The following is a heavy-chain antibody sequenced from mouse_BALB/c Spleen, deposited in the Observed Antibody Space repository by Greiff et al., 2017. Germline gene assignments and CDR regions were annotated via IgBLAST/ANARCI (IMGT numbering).Heavy chain of an antibody. CDR2: IYPGDGDT. CDR3: ARRLPSMDY. J-gene: IGHJ4*01. CDR1: GYTFTSYW. V-gene: IGHV1-87*01. D-gene: IGHD5-5*01. Sequence: VQLQESGAELARPGASVKLSCKASGYTFTSYWMQWVKQRPGQGLEWIGAIYPGDGDTRYTQKFKGKATLTADKSSSTAYMQLSSLASEDSAVYYCARRLPSMDYWGQGTSVTVSS.